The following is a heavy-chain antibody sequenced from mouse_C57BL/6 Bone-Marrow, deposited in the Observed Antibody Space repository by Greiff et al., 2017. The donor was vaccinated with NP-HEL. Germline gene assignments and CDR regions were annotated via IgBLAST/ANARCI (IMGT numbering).Heavy chain of an antibody. CDR2: IYPSDSET. CDR1: GYTFTSYW. Sequence: QVQLQQSGAELVRPGSSVKLSCKASGYTFTSYWMDWVKQRPGQGLEWIGNIYPSDSETHYNQKFKDKATLTVDKSSSTAYMQLSSLTSEDSAVYYCAYSNYGYFDVWGTGTTVTVSS. CDR3: AYSNYGYFDV. J-gene: IGHJ1*03. D-gene: IGHD2-5*01. V-gene: IGHV1-61*01.